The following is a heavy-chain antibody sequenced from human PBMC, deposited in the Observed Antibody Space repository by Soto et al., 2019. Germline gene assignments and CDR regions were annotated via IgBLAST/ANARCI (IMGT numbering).Heavy chain of an antibody. CDR2: ISSNGGST. V-gene: IGHV3-64D*06. CDR1: GFTFSSYA. D-gene: IGHD3-3*01. CDR3: VKDPDYDFWSGYQENWFDA. Sequence: GGSLRLSCSASGFTFSSYAMHWVRQAPGKGLEYVSAISSNGGSTYYADSVKGRFTISRDNSKNTLYLQMSSLRAEDTAVYYCVKDPDYDFWSGYQENWFDAWGQGTLVTVSS. J-gene: IGHJ5*02.